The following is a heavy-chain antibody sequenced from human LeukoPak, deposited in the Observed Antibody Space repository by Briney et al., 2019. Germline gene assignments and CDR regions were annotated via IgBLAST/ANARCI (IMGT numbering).Heavy chain of an antibody. CDR3: AKDTSTVTPYYFDY. D-gene: IGHD4-17*01. CDR2: ISYDGSNK. J-gene: IGHJ4*02. Sequence: PGRSLRLSCAASGFTFSSYGMHWVRQAPGEGLEWVAVISYDGSNKYYADSVKGRFTISRDNSKNTLYLQMNSLRAEDTAVYYCAKDTSTVTPYYFDYWGQGTLVTVSS. V-gene: IGHV3-30*18. CDR1: GFTFSSYG.